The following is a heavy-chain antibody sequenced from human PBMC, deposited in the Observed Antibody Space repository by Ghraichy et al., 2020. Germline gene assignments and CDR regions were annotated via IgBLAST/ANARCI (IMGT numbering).Heavy chain of an antibody. CDR1: GFTFDAYA. Sequence: GGSLRLSCAASGFTFDAYAMHWVRQAPGKGLEWVSGISWNSGIIGYADSVKGRFTISRDNAKNSLYLQMNSLRAEDTALYYCVKGSYSSSWHIYFDYWGQGTLVTVSS. CDR2: ISWNSGII. J-gene: IGHJ4*02. D-gene: IGHD6-13*01. V-gene: IGHV3-9*01. CDR3: VKGSYSSSWHIYFDY.